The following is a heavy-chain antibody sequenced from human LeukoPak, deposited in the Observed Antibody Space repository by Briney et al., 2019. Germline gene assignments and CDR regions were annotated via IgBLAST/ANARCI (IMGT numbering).Heavy chain of an antibody. CDR3: XXDXXXXXXXXXXXXXXXV. D-gene: IGHD3-22*01. V-gene: IGHV3-21*01. CDR2: ISSSSSYI. J-gene: IGHJ6*04. CDR1: GFTFSSYS. Sequence: PGGSLRLSCAASGFTFSSYSMNWVRQAPGKGLEWVSSISSSSSYIYYADSVKGRFTISRDNAKNSLYLQMNSLRAEDTAVYXXXXDXXXXXXXXXXXXXXXVWGKGTTVTVSS.